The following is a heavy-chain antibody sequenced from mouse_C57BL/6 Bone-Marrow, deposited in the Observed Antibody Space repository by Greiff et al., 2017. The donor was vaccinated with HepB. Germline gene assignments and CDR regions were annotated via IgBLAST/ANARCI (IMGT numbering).Heavy chain of an antibody. CDR3: ALYYGNPWFAY. CDR1: GYTFTDYY. Sequence: VQLQQSGPELVKPGASVKISCKASGYTFTDYYMNWVKQSHGKSLEWIGDINPNNGGTSYNQKFKGTATLTVDKSSSTAYMELRSLTSEDSAVYYCALYYGNPWFAYWGQGTLVTVSA. D-gene: IGHD2-1*01. CDR2: INPNNGGT. J-gene: IGHJ3*01. V-gene: IGHV1-26*01.